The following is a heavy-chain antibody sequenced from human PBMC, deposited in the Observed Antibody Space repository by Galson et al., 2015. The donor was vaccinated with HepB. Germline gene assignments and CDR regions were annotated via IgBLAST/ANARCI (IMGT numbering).Heavy chain of an antibody. CDR2: IGSKANNYAT. Sequence: SLRLSCAASGFTFSGSAMHWVRQTSGKGLEWVGRIGSKANNYATASAASVKGRFSISRDDSKNTAFLQMTSLKTEDTAVYYCTRRGDLSGYSSAWGQGTLVTVSS. CDR3: TRRGDLSGYSSA. J-gene: IGHJ5*02. CDR1: GFTFSGSA. V-gene: IGHV3-73*01. D-gene: IGHD6-25*01.